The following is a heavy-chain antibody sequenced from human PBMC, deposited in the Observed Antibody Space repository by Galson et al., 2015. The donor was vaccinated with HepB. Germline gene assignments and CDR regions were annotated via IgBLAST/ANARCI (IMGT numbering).Heavy chain of an antibody. J-gene: IGHJ4*02. CDR1: GFTLSDAW. CDR2: IISKSDGGAT. Sequence: SLRLSCAASGFTLSDAWMLWVRQAPGKRLEWVGHIISKSDGGATEYTPHVKGSFTVSRDESENTLYLQMNSLKTEDTAIYYCTTLRQFDYWGQGTLVTVSS. CDR3: TTLRQFDY. V-gene: IGHV3-15*07.